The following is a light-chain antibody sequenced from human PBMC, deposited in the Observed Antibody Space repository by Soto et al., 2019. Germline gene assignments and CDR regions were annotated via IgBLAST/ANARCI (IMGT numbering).Light chain of an antibody. CDR3: QQYNSYST. Sequence: DIQMTQSPSTLSASVGDRVTITCRASQSISSWLAWYQQKPGKAPKLLIYKASSLESGVPSRFSGSGSGTEFTLTISSLQHDDFATYYCQQYNSYSTFGPGNKVDIK. CDR2: KAS. V-gene: IGKV1-5*03. J-gene: IGKJ3*01. CDR1: QSISSW.